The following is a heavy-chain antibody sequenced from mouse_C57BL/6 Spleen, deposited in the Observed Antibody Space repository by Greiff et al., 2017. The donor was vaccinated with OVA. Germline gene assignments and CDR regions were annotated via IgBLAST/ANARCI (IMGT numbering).Heavy chain of an antibody. CDR2: IHPNSGST. V-gene: IGHV1-64*01. J-gene: IGHJ3*01. Sequence: QVQLQQPGAELVKPGASVKLSCKASGYTFTSYWMHWVKQRPGQGLEWIGMIHPNSGSTNYNEKFKSKATLTVDKSSSTAYMQLSSLTSEDSAVYYCARWGYSNYPLWFAYWGQGTLVTVSA. CDR3: ARWGYSNYPLWFAY. D-gene: IGHD2-5*01. CDR1: GYTFTSYW.